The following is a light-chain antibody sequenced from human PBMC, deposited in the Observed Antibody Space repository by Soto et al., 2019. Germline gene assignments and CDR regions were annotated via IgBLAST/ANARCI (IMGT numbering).Light chain of an antibody. CDR2: DAS. CDR1: QSVSSSY. V-gene: IGKV3D-20*02. CDR3: QQRSNWPPWT. J-gene: IGKJ1*01. Sequence: ESVFTQSPSPPTLSPGERDTLSCRASQSVSSSYLAWYQQKPGQAPRLLIYDASNRATGIPARFSGSGSGTDFTLTISSLEPEDFAVYYCQQRSNWPPWTFGQGTKVDIK.